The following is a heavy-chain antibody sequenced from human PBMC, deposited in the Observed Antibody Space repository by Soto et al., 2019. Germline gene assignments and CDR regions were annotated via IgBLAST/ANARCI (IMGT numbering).Heavy chain of an antibody. CDR3: ATRTTLTTFDY. J-gene: IGHJ4*02. CDR2: IYFDGTT. Sequence: QVQLQESGPGLVKPSQTLSLTCDVSGASVTRAGSYWGWIRQRPGQGLEWMGYIYFDGTTYYNPSRKSRVITSAETSRNQCSLSLSFLTAAHTAVYYCATRTTLTTFDYWGQGTLFTVSS. D-gene: IGHD4-17*01. V-gene: IGHV4-31*11. CDR1: GASVTRAGSY.